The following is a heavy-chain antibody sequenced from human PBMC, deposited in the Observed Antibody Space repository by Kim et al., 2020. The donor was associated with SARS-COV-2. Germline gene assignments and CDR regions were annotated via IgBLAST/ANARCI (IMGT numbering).Heavy chain of an antibody. Sequence: GGSLRLSCAASGFTFDDYGMSWVRQAPGKGLEWVSGINWNGGSTGYADSVKGRFTISRDNAKNSLYLQMNSLRAEDTALYYCARVEGSYYGSGSYADGWFDPWGQGTLVTVSS. CDR1: GFTFDDYG. D-gene: IGHD3-10*01. V-gene: IGHV3-20*04. CDR3: ARVEGSYYGSGSYADGWFDP. J-gene: IGHJ5*02. CDR2: INWNGGST.